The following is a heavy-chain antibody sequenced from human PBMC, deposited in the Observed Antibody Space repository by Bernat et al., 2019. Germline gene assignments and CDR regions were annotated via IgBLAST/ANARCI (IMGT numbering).Heavy chain of an antibody. CDR2: ISYDGSNK. CDR3: AREMCSSTSCHYYFDY. Sequence: QVQLVESGGGVVRPGRSLRVSCAASGFTFSSYAMHWVRQAPGKGLEWVAVISYDGSNKYYADSVKGRFTISRDNSKNTLYLQMNSLRDEDMAVYYCAREMCSSTSCHYYFDYWGQGTLVTVSS. V-gene: IGHV3-30*01. D-gene: IGHD2-2*01. J-gene: IGHJ4*02. CDR1: GFTFSSYA.